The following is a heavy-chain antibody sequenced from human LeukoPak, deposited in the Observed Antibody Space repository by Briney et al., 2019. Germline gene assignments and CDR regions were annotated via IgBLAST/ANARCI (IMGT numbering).Heavy chain of an antibody. D-gene: IGHD2-2*01. CDR2: INRAGSEK. V-gene: IGHV3-7*01. CDR3: ARDGGSRTADP. CDR1: GFTFSNHW. J-gene: IGHJ5*02. Sequence: GGSLRLSCAASGFTFSNHWMTWVRQAPGKGLEWVANINRAGSEKYYVDSVKGRFTISRDNAKNSLYLQMNSLRAEDTAVYYCARDGGSRTADPWGQGTLVTVSS.